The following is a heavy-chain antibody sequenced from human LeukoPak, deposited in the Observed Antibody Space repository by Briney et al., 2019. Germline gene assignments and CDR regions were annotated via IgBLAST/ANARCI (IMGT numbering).Heavy chain of an antibody. CDR3: ARAPGPPYYDILTGPRLDY. CDR2: ISYDGSNK. V-gene: IGHV3-30-3*01. Sequence: QTGGSLRLSCAASGFTFSSYAMHWVRQALGKGLEWVAVISYDGSNKYYADSVKGRFTISRDNSKNTLYLQMNSLRAEDTAVYYCARAPGPPYYDILTGPRLDYWGQGTLVTVSS. J-gene: IGHJ4*02. D-gene: IGHD3-9*01. CDR1: GFTFSSYA.